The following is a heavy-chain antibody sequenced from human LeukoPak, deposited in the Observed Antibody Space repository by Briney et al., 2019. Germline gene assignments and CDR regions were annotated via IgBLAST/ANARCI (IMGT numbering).Heavy chain of an antibody. CDR3: ARLNYYDSSGPIDY. CDR2: IYYSGST. V-gene: IGHV4-59*08. J-gene: IGHJ4*02. CDR1: GGSISSYY. D-gene: IGHD3-22*01. Sequence: SETLSLTCTVAGGSISSYYWSWIRQPPGKGLEWIGYIYYSGSTNYNPSLKTRVTISVHTSKNQFSLKLSSVTAADTAVYYCARLNYYDSSGPIDYWGQGTLVTVSS.